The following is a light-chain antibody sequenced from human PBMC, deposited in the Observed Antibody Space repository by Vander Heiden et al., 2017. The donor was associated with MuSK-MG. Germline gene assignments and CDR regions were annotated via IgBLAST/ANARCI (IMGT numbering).Light chain of an antibody. Sequence: QSGLTPSASVSGSPGQSITLFCTGTSLDIGKFDYVSWYQHHPGKALKLLIYHKNYRPSGVSDRFSGSKSANTASLTISGLRAEDEATYYCSSYSVSGALLFGGGTKVAV. CDR3: SSYSVSGALL. V-gene: IGLV2-14*03. CDR2: HKN. J-gene: IGLJ6*01. CDR1: SLDIGKFDY.